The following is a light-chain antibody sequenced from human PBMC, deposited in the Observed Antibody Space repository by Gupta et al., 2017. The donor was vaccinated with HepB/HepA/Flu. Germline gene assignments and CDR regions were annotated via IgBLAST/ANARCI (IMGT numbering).Light chain of an antibody. CDR3: QQDNNWPTWT. J-gene: IGKJ1*01. CDR1: QTVLSN. CDR2: RAS. Sequence: IVMTQSPYTLSVSQGERATLSCRASQTVLSNLAWYQHKPGQAPRLLIYRASISGTGLADRFGGSGDGKYVPLTNSSRQEEDFAGYYSQQDNNWPTWTFGQGTKVEIK. V-gene: IGKV3-15*01.